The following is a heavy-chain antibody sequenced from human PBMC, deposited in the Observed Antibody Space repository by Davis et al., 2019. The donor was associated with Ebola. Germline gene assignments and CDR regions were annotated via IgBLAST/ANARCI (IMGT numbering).Heavy chain of an antibody. J-gene: IGHJ6*02. D-gene: IGHD3-3*01. Sequence: SETLSLTCAVYGGSFSGYYWSWIRQPPGKGLEWIGEINHSGSTYYNPSLKSRVTISVDTSKNQFSLKLSSVTAADTAVYYCARLRADTYYDFWSGYPNLRAYGMDVWGQGTTVTVSS. CDR1: GGSFSGYY. CDR2: INHSGST. CDR3: ARLRADTYYDFWSGYPNLRAYGMDV. V-gene: IGHV4-34*01.